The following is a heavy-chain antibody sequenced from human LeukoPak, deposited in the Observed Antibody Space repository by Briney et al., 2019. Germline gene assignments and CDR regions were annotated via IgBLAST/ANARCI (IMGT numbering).Heavy chain of an antibody. CDR2: INHSGSN. CDR3: ARSSSGTYYSN. D-gene: IGHD3-10*01. J-gene: IGHJ4*02. V-gene: IGHV4-34*01. Sequence: SETLSLTCAVSGGSFSGYYWSWIRQPPGKGLEWIGEINHSGSNNYNPSLKSRVTITEDTSKNQFSLKLNAVTAADTAVYYCARSSSGTYYSNWGQGTLVTVSS. CDR1: GGSFSGYY.